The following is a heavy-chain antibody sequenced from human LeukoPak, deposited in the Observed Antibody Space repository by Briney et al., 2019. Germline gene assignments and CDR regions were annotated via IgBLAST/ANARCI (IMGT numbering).Heavy chain of an antibody. Sequence: SETLSLTCSVSGSSISSGYYWGWVRQSPGKGLEWIGEINHSGSTNYNPSLKSRVTISVDTSKNQFSLKLSSVTAADTAVYYCARHSEVAGTGYWGQGTLVTVSS. CDR3: ARHSEVAGTGY. CDR2: INHSGST. D-gene: IGHD6-19*01. J-gene: IGHJ4*02. V-gene: IGHV4-38-2*02. CDR1: GSSISSGYY.